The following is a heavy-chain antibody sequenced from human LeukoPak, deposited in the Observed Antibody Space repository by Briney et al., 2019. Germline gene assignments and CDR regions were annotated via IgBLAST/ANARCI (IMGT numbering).Heavy chain of an antibody. CDR3: ARSSRWLRYLFDY. J-gene: IGHJ4*02. CDR1: GGSISSYY. Sequence: SETLSLTCTVSGGSISSYYWSWIRQPPGKGLEWIGYIYYSGSTNYNPSLKSRVTISVDTSKNQFSLKLSSVTAADTAVYYCARSSRWLRYLFDYWGQGTLVTVSS. V-gene: IGHV4-59*01. D-gene: IGHD5-12*01. CDR2: IYYSGST.